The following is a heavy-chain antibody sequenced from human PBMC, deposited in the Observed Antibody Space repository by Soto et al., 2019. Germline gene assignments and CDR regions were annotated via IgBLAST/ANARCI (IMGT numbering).Heavy chain of an antibody. J-gene: IGHJ4*02. CDR3: ARVGPECSRTLRRFDS. D-gene: IGHD5-12*01. Sequence: RLSCAASGFTFSISALSWVRKAPGKGLEWVAGISGGGSIYYADSVKGRFTISRDNSKNTRHLEMNSLKVADTALYYCARVGPECSRTLRRFDSWGQGTQVAVSS. V-gene: IGHV3-23*01. CDR1: GFTFSISA. CDR2: ISGGGSI.